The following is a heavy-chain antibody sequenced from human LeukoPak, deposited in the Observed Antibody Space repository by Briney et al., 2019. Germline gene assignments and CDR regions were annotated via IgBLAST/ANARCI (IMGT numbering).Heavy chain of an antibody. CDR2: ISGSGGST. CDR3: AKAPIPYYDSSGYYSG. CDR1: GFTFSSYA. Sequence: GGSLRLSCAASGFTFSSYAMSWVRQAPGKGLEWVSAISGSGGSTYYADSVKGRFTISRDNSKNTLYLQMNSLRAEDTAVYYCAKAPIPYYDSSGYYSGWGQGTLVTVSS. J-gene: IGHJ4*02. D-gene: IGHD3-22*01. V-gene: IGHV3-23*01.